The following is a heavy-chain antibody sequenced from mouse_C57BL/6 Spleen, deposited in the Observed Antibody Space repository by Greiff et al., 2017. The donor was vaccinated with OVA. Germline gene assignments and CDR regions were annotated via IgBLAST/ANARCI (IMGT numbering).Heavy chain of an antibody. CDR1: GYAFSSSW. Sequence: QVQLQQSGPELVKPGASVKISCKASGYAFSSSWMNWVKQRPGKGLEWIGRIYPGDGATNYNGKFKGKATLTADKSSSTAYMQLSSLTSEDSAVYFCARWRLLLDYWGQGTTLTVSS. V-gene: IGHV1-82*01. J-gene: IGHJ2*01. CDR2: IYPGDGAT. D-gene: IGHD2-3*01. CDR3: ARWRLLLDY.